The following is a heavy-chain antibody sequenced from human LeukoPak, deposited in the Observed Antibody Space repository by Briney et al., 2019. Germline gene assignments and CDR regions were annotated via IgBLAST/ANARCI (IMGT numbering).Heavy chain of an antibody. Sequence: GGSLRLSCAASGFTFSSYAMHWVRQAPGKGLEYVSAISSNGGSTYYANSVKGRFTTSRDNSKNTLYLQMGSLRAEDMAVYYCARESAPYGSGSYLSGGFDYWGQGTLVTVSS. D-gene: IGHD3-10*01. V-gene: IGHV3-64*01. J-gene: IGHJ4*02. CDR2: ISSNGGST. CDR1: GFTFSSYA. CDR3: ARESAPYGSGSYLSGGFDY.